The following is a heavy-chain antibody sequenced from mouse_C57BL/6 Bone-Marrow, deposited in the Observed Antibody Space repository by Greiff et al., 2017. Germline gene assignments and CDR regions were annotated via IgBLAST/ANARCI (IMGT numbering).Heavy chain of an antibody. Sequence: VQLQQSGPELVKPGASVKISCKASGSAFSSSWMNWVKQRPGKGLEWIGRIYPGDGDTNYNGKFKGKGTLTADKSSSTAYMKLSSLTSEDSAVYFCASYDYDNYWGQGTTLTVSS. J-gene: IGHJ2*01. CDR2: IYPGDGDT. CDR1: GSAFSSSW. D-gene: IGHD2-4*01. CDR3: ASYDYDNY. V-gene: IGHV1-82*01.